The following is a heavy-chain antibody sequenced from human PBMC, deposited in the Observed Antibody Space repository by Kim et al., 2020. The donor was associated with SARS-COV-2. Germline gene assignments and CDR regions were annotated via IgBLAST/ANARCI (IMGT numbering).Heavy chain of an antibody. J-gene: IGHJ6*02. V-gene: IGHV3-30*18. CDR3: AKGECSSTSCYFRMYYCMDV. CDR2: ISYDGSNK. CDR1: GFTFSRYG. Sequence: GGSLRLSCAASGFTFSRYGMHWVRQAPGKGLEWVAVISYDGSNKYYADSVKGRFTISRDNSKNTLYLQMNSLRAEDTAVYYCAKGECSSTSCYFRMYYCMDVWGQGTTVTVSS. D-gene: IGHD2-2*01.